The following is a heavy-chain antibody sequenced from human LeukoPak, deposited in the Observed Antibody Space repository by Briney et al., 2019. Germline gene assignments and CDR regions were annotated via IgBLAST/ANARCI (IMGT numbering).Heavy chain of an antibody. CDR3: ARGGYSSSWYGYYYMDV. J-gene: IGHJ6*03. CDR1: GYTFTSYY. V-gene: IGHV1-46*01. D-gene: IGHD6-13*01. CDR2: INPSGGST. Sequence: GASVKVSCKASGYTFTSYYMHWVRQAPGQGLEWMGIINPSGGSTSYPQKFQDRVTMTRDMSTSTVYMELSSLRSEDTAVYYCARGGYSSSWYGYYYMDVWGKGTTVTVSS.